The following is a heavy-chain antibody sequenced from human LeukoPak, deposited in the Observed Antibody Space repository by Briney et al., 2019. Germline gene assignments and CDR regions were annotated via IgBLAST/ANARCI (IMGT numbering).Heavy chain of an antibody. V-gene: IGHV1-3*01. Sequence: GASAKVSCKASGYTYTSYAMHWVRQATGQRLEWMGWINAGNGNTKYSQKFQGRVTITRDTSASTAYMELSSLRSEDTAVYYCARPGGYGDYGFWFDPWGQGTLVTVSS. J-gene: IGHJ5*02. CDR3: ARPGGYGDYGFWFDP. D-gene: IGHD4-17*01. CDR1: GYTYTSYA. CDR2: INAGNGNT.